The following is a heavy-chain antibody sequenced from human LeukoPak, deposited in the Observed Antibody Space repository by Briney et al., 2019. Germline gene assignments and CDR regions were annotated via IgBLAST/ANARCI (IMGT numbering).Heavy chain of an antibody. CDR3: ARRSDTSFLDC. CDR2: ISRSGGST. CDR1: GFTFSSYP. Sequence: GGSLRLSCSASGFTFSSYPMHWVRQAPGKGLESVPAISRSGGSTNYADSVKGRFTISRDNSKNTLYLQMSSLRDEDTAVFYCARRSDTSFLDCWGQGTLVTVSS. D-gene: IGHD2-2*01. V-gene: IGHV3-64D*09. J-gene: IGHJ4*02.